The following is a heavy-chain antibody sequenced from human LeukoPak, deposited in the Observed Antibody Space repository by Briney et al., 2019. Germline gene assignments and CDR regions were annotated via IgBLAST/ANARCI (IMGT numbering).Heavy chain of an antibody. CDR3: AKDRGYSYGDAFDI. CDR2: ISYDGSNK. V-gene: IGHV3-30*18. J-gene: IGHJ3*02. Sequence: PGGSLRLSCAASGFTFSSYGMHWVRQAPGEGLEWVAVISYDGSNKYYADSVKGRFTSSRDNSKNKLYLQMNSLRAEDTAVYYCAKDRGYSYGDAFDIWGQGTMVTVSS. CDR1: GFTFSSYG. D-gene: IGHD5-18*01.